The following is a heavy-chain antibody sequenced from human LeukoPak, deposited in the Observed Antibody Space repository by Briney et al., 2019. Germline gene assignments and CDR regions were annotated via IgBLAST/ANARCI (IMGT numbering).Heavy chain of an antibody. CDR1: GGSISSYY. Sequence: SETLSLTCTDSGGSISSYYWSWIRQPPGKGLEWIGYIYYSGSTNYNPSLKSRVTISVDTSKNQFSLKLSSVTAADTAVYYCVRDSVRDGLLYYYYMDVWGKGTTVTVSS. CDR3: VRDSVRDGLLYYYYMDV. V-gene: IGHV4-59*01. CDR2: IYYSGST. J-gene: IGHJ6*03. D-gene: IGHD5-24*01.